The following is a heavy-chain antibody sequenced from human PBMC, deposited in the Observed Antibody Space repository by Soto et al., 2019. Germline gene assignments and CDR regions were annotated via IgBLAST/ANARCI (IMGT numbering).Heavy chain of an antibody. CDR2: IYPGDSDT. Sequence: EVQLVQSGAEVKKPGESLKISCKGSGYSFTSYWIGWVRQMPGKGLEWMGIIYPGDSDTRYSPSFQGQVTISADKSIRPSYRQWRSLKASAPAMYYWARFPIWFGELLSLSGFAPWGQEPLVTVSS. D-gene: IGHD3-10*01. J-gene: IGHJ5*02. CDR3: ARFPIWFGELLSLSGFAP. V-gene: IGHV5-51*03. CDR1: GYSFTSYW.